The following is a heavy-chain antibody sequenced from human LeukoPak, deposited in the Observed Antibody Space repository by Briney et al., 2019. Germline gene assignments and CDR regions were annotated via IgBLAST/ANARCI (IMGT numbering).Heavy chain of an antibody. D-gene: IGHD6-13*01. Sequence: GGSLRLSCAASGYTFRNYAITWVRQAPGKGLEWVSAISASGGSTSYADSVKGRCTISRDNSKNTLFLQMNSLRAEDTAVYYCATRIAEDLWAFDIWGQGTMVTVSS. CDR1: GYTFRNYA. J-gene: IGHJ3*02. CDR3: ATRIAEDLWAFDI. CDR2: ISASGGST. V-gene: IGHV3-23*01.